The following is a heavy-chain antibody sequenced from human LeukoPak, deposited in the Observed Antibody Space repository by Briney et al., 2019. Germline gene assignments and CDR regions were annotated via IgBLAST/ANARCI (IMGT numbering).Heavy chain of an antibody. Sequence: PGGSLRLSCAASGFTFSDYYMSWIRQAPGKGLEWVSYISSSGSTIYYADSVKGRFTISRDNAKNSLYLQMNSLRAEDTAVYYCANTEEYGDPYFDYWGQGTLVTVSS. CDR2: ISSSGSTI. V-gene: IGHV3-11*01. CDR1: GFTFSDYY. CDR3: ANTEEYGDPYFDY. J-gene: IGHJ4*02. D-gene: IGHD4-17*01.